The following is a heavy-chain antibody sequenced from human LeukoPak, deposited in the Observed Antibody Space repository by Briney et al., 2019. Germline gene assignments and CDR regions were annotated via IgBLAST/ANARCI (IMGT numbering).Heavy chain of an antibody. D-gene: IGHD3-22*01. Sequence: SETLSLTCTVSGGSISSGGYYWSWIRQHPGKGLEWIGYIYYSGSTYYNPSLKSRVTISVDTSKNQFSLKLSSVTAADTAVYYCARGDYYDSSRYFQHWGQGTLVTVSS. CDR3: ARGDYYDSSRYFQH. V-gene: IGHV4-31*03. J-gene: IGHJ1*01. CDR2: IYYSGST. CDR1: GGSISSGGYY.